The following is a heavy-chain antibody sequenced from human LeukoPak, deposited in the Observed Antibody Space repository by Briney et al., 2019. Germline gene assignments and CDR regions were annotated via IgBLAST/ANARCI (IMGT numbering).Heavy chain of an antibody. CDR3: ARALRLGELSLPYNWFDP. J-gene: IGHJ5*02. D-gene: IGHD3-16*02. CDR1: GGSISSYY. V-gene: IGHV4-59*01. CDR2: IYYSGST. Sequence: SETLSLTCTVSGGSISSYYWSWIRQPPGKGLEWIGYIYYSGSTNYNPSLESRVTISVDTSKNQFSLKLSSVTAADTAVYYCARALRLGELSLPYNWFDPWGQGTLVTVSS.